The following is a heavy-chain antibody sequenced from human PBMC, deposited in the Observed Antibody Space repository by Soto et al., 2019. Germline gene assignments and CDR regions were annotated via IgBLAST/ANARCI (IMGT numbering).Heavy chain of an antibody. Sequence: GWSLRLSCAASGFTFSNYAMHWVRQAPGKGLEWVAVISYDGSDKYNANSVKGRFTISRDNSKNTLYLQMSSLRAEDTAVYYCAKVMVKNWFDPWGQGTLVTVS. CDR1: GFTFSNYA. D-gene: IGHD5-18*01. CDR2: ISYDGSDK. CDR3: AKVMVKNWFDP. J-gene: IGHJ5*02. V-gene: IGHV3-30-3*01.